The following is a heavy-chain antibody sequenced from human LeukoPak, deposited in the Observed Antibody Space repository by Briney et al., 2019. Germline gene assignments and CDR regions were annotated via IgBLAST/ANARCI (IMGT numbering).Heavy chain of an antibody. Sequence: PGGSLRLSCVASGFTFSDYYMSWIRQAPGKGLQYVSYISSSGTYANYANSVRGRFTNSRDNAKNSLYLQMNSLRADDTAVYYCARGGSDILTGTSFFDPWGQGTLVTVSS. V-gene: IGHV3-11*05. CDR2: ISSSGTYA. CDR3: ARGGSDILTGTSFFDP. D-gene: IGHD3-9*01. J-gene: IGHJ5*02. CDR1: GFTFSDYY.